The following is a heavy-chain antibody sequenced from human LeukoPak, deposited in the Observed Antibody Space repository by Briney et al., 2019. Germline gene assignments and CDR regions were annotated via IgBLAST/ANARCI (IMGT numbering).Heavy chain of an antibody. CDR1: GFICSSHG. D-gene: IGHD3-10*01. CDR3: AKGPTIPPYYPSGSYYETKAQFDC. CDR2: VSPSGDIT. J-gene: IGHJ4*02. Sequence: GGSLRLSCAASGFICSSHGMNWVRQAPGKGLEWGSGVSPSGDITYYADSVKGRFTISRDNSKNSLDLQMNSLRTEDTALYSCAKGPTIPPYYPSGSYYETKAQFDCWGPGNLVTVSS. V-gene: IGHV3-23*01.